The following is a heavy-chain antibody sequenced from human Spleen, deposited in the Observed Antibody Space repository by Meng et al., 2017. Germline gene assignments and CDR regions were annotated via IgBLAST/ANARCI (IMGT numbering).Heavy chain of an antibody. Sequence: SETLSLTCTVSGGSFSGYYWSWIRQPPGKGLEWIGEVNRNGGTSYNPSLESRVSISVDTSKDQFSLKLSSVTAADSAVYYCARGPTTMAHDFDYWGQGTLVTVSS. CDR1: GGSFSGYY. CDR3: ARGPTTMAHDFDY. D-gene: IGHD4-11*01. V-gene: IGHV4-34*01. CDR2: VNRNGGT. J-gene: IGHJ4*02.